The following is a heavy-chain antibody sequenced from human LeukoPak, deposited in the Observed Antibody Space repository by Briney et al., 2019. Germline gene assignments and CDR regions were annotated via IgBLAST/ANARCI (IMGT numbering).Heavy chain of an antibody. V-gene: IGHV1-8*02. J-gene: IGHJ3*01. CDR2: MNPKSGDP. Sequence: ASVKVSCKASGYSPSDYNINWVRQATGQGLEWMGSMNPKSGDPVYAQKFQGRVTMTRDTSTNTVDMELSSLRSEDTAVYYCATGLTPITFDVWGQGTMVTVSS. D-gene: IGHD2-21*02. CDR3: ATGLTPITFDV. CDR1: GYSPSDYN.